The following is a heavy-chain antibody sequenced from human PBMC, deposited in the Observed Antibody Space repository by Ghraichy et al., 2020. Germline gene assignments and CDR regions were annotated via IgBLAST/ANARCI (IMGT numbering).Heavy chain of an antibody. D-gene: IGHD5-18*01. CDR1: GFTFSTYA. CDR3: ARDLKGRYSYGPFSSHGMDV. V-gene: IGHV3-30-3*01. CDR2: ISYDGSNK. Sequence: GGSLRLSCAASGFTFSTYAMHWVRQAPGKGLGWVSVISYDGSNKYYADSVKGRFTISRDNSKNTLYLQMNSLRAEDTAVYYCARDLKGRYSYGPFSSHGMDVWGQGTTVTVSS. J-gene: IGHJ6*02.